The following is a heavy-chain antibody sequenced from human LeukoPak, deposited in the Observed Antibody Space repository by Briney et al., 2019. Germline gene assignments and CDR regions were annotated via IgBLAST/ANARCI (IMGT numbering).Heavy chain of an antibody. Sequence: SVKVSCKASGDTFSSYAISWVRQAPGQGLEWMGGTIPIFGTANYAQKFQGRVTITADESTSTAYMELSSLRSEDTAVYYCARDWDGYDILTGYYVRWFDPWGQGTLVTVSS. CDR1: GDTFSSYA. CDR2: TIPIFGTA. V-gene: IGHV1-69*13. D-gene: IGHD3-9*01. CDR3: ARDWDGYDILTGYYVRWFDP. J-gene: IGHJ5*02.